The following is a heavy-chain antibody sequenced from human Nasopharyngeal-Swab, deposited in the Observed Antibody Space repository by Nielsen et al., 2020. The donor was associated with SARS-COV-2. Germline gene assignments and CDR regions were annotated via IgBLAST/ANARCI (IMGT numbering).Heavy chain of an antibody. V-gene: IGHV4-59*08. CDR2: ITYSGST. CDR3: AKNGVGWSFDY. Sequence: SETLSLTCTVSRGSINTYYWSWIRQPPGKGLEWIGYITYSGSTTYNPSLKSRVTISIDTSKNQFSLNLNSVTAADTAVYYCAKNGVGWSFDYWGQGTLVTVSS. CDR1: RGSINTYY. D-gene: IGHD6-19*01. J-gene: IGHJ4*02.